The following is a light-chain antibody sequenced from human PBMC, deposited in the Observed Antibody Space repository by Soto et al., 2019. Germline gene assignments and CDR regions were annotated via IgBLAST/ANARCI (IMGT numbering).Light chain of an antibody. J-gene: IGLJ1*01. CDR1: SSDVGSYNL. Sequence: QSVLTQPASVSGSPGQSITISCTGTSSDVGSYNLVSWFQQHPGKAPKLFIYEVNRRPSGVSNRFSGSKSANTASLTISGLQAEDEADYYCFSYAGTGTFVFGTGTKVTVL. CDR2: EVN. V-gene: IGLV2-23*02. CDR3: FSYAGTGTFV.